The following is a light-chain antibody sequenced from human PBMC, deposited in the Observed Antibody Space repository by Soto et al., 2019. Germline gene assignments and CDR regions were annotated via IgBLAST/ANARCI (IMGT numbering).Light chain of an antibody. V-gene: IGLV2-14*01. CDR3: SSKTSSSSPFV. CDR1: TSDVGAYNY. CDR2: EVS. J-gene: IGLJ1*01. Sequence: QSVLTQRASVSGSPGQSITISCTGSTSDVGAYNYVSWYKHHPGQAPQLMIYEVSNRPSGVSNRFSGSKSGNTASLTISGLQADDEGDYYCSSKTSSSSPFVFGTGTKLTVL.